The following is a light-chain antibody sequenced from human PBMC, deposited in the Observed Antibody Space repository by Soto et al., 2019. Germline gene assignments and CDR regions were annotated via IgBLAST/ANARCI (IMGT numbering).Light chain of an antibody. J-gene: IGKJ1*01. CDR3: MEGTHWWT. V-gene: IGKV2-30*01. CDR1: QSLVYCDGNTY. CDR2: QVS. Sequence: DVVMTQSPHSLPVTLGQPAPISCRASQSLVYCDGNTYLYRFLQRPGQPPRRLIYQVSNRDSGVPGRFSASGSGTDFTLRISRVEAADVGVYYCMEGTHWWTLCQGTKVAIK.